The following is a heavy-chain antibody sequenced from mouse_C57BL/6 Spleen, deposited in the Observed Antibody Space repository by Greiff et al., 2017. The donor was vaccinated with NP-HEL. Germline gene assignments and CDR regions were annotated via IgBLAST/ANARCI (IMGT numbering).Heavy chain of an antibody. J-gene: IGHJ2*01. V-gene: IGHV1-72*01. D-gene: IGHD1-1*01. CDR1: GYTFTSYW. CDR2: IDPNSGGT. Sequence: QVQLKQPGAELVKPGASVKLSCKASGYTFTSYWMHWVKQRPGRGLEWIGRIDPNSGGTKYNEKFKSKATLTVDQPSSTAYMQLSSLTSEDSAVYYCASEGSITTVFDYWGQGTTLTVSS. CDR3: ASEGSITTVFDY.